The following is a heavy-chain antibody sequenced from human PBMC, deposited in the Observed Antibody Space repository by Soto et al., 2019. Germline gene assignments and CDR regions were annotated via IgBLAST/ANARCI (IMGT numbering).Heavy chain of an antibody. D-gene: IGHD3-10*01. Sequence: GESLKISCKGSGYSFTSYWIGWVRQMPGKGLEWMGIIYPGDSDTRYSPSFQGQVTISADKSISTAYLQWSSLKASDTAMYYCARGSGSFGYYYYMDVWGKGTTVTVSS. CDR3: ARGSGSFGYYYYMDV. CDR1: GYSFTSYW. V-gene: IGHV5-51*01. J-gene: IGHJ6*03. CDR2: IYPGDSDT.